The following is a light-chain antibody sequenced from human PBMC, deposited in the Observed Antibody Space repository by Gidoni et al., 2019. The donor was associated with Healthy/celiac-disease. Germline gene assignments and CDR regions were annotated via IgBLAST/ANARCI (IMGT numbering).Light chain of an antibody. CDR3: QQYDNLSLT. Sequence: DIQMTPSPSSMSASVGDRVTITCQASQDISNYLNWYQQKPGKAPKLLIYDASNLETGVPSRFSGSGSGTDFTFTSSSLQPEDIATYYCQQYDNLSLTFGGGTKVEIK. CDR1: QDISNY. V-gene: IGKV1-33*01. J-gene: IGKJ4*01. CDR2: DAS.